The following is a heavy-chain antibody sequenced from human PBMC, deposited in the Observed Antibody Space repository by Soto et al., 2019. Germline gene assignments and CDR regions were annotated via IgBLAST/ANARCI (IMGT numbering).Heavy chain of an antibody. CDR3: AREPENSYGFFDY. CDR2: IYYSGST. D-gene: IGHD5-18*01. J-gene: IGHJ4*02. CDR1: GGSISSYY. Sequence: SETLSLTCTVSGGSISSYYWSWIRQPPGKGLEWIGYIYYSGSTYYNPSLKSRVTISVDTSKNQFSLKLSSVTAADTAVYYCAREPENSYGFFDYWGQGTLVTVSS. V-gene: IGHV4-59*12.